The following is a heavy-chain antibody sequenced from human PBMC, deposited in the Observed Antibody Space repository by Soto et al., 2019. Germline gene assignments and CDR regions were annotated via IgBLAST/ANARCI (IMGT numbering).Heavy chain of an antibody. CDR2: SSCNGGT. D-gene: IGHD1-1*01. V-gene: IGHV4-39*01. Sequence: SETLSLTCTVSADSSSFSNDYWGWIRQPPGKGLQWIGSSSCNGGTFYNPSLKGRVAMTVDASKKLCSLQVTAVTAADTAVYYCVRHRIEVVWRGFDSWGQGSPVTVSS. J-gene: IGHJ4*02. CDR3: VRHRIEVVWRGFDS. CDR1: ADSSSFSNDY.